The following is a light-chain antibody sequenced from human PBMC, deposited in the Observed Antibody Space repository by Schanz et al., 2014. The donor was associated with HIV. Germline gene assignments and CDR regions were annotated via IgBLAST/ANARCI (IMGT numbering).Light chain of an antibody. V-gene: IGLV2-23*02. J-gene: IGLJ2*01. CDR1: SSDVGIYNL. CDR3: SSHAGRNSFVV. CDR2: DVN. Sequence: QSALTQPASVSGSPGQSITISCTGTSSDVGIYNLVSWYQQHPDKAPKLIIYDVNNRPSGVSNRFSGSKSGNTASLTISGLQAEDEADYYCSSHAGRNSFVVFGGGTKLTVL.